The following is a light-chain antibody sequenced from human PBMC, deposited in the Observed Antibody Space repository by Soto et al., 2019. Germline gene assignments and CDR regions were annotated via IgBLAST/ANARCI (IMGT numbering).Light chain of an antibody. CDR3: SSYSSSTTHVV. CDR2: DVT. Sequence: SVLTQPASVSGSPGRSVTISCTGTSSDVGDFNYVSWYQHLPGRAPKLIIYDVTNRPSGISYRFSASKSGRTASLTISGLQAEDEADYYCSSYSSSTTHVVFGGGTKVTVL. CDR1: SSDVGDFNY. V-gene: IGLV2-14*03. J-gene: IGLJ2*01.